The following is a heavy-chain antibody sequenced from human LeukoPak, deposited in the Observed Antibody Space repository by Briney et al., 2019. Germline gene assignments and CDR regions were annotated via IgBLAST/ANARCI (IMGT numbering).Heavy chain of an antibody. CDR3: ARFDPNYYYDGMDV. V-gene: IGHV1-8*01. CDR2: MNPNSGNT. CDR1: GYTFTSYD. D-gene: IGHD3-9*01. J-gene: IGHJ6*02. Sequence: ASVKVSCKASGYTFTSYDINWVRQATGQGLEWMGWMNPNSGNTGYAQKFQGRVTMTRNTSISTAYMELSSLRSEDTAVYYCARFDPNYYYDGMDVWGQGTTVTVSS.